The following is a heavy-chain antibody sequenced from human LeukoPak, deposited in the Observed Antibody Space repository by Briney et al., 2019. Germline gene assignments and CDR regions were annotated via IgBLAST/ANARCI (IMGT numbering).Heavy chain of an antibody. D-gene: IGHD6-13*01. CDR1: GGSFSGYY. CDR3: ARAGYSSSWYSGRFGWFDP. CDR2: INHSGST. J-gene: IGHJ5*02. V-gene: IGHV4-34*01. Sequence: SETLSLTCAVYGGSFSGYYWSWIRQPPGKGLEWIGEINHSGSTNYNPSLKSRVTISVDTSENQFSLKLSSVTAADTAVYYCARAGYSSSWYSGRFGWFDPWGQGTLVTVSS.